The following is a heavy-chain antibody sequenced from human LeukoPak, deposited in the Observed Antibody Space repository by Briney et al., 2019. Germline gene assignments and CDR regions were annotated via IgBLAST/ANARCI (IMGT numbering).Heavy chain of an antibody. CDR3: ARSSTSCYLS. J-gene: IGHJ4*02. Sequence: PSETLSLTCTVSGCSISSSSYYWRWIRQPPGKGLEWIGSIYYSGSTYYNPSLKSRVTISVDTSKNQFSLKLSSVTAADTAVYYCARSSTSCYLSWGQGTLVTVSS. CDR2: IYYSGST. CDR1: GCSISSSSYY. D-gene: IGHD2-2*01. V-gene: IGHV4-39*01.